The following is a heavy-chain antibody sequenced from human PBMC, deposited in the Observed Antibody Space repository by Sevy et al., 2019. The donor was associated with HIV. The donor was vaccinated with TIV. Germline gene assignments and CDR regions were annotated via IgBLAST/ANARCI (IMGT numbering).Heavy chain of an antibody. CDR1: GYTFTNYY. J-gene: IGHJ3*02. V-gene: IGHV1-46*03. D-gene: IGHD6-19*01. Sequence: ASVKVSCKASGYTFTNYYIHWVRQAPGQGLEWMGIINPSGGSTSYAQKFQGRVTMTRDTSTSTLYMELSSLRFDDTAVYYCTRARGCSGWDAFHIWGQGTMVTVSS. CDR3: TRARGCSGWDAFHI. CDR2: INPSGGST.